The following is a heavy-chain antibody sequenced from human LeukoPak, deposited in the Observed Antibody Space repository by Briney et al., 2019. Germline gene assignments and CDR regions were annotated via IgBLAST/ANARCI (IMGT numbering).Heavy chain of an antibody. CDR1: GGSLSSYY. V-gene: IGHV4-59*08. J-gene: IGHJ4*02. D-gene: IGHD3-10*01. Sequence: SETLSLTCTVSGGSLSSYYWSWIRQPPGKGLEWIGYIYYSGSTNYNPSLKSRVTISVDTSKNQFSLKLSSVTAADTAVYYCARLISGVGYFDSWGQGTLVTVSS. CDR3: ARLISGVGYFDS. CDR2: IYYSGST.